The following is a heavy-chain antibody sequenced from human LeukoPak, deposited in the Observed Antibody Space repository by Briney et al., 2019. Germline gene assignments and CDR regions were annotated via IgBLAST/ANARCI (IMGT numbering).Heavy chain of an antibody. CDR1: GGSFSGYY. CDR3: ARTGGAAAGVWFDP. Sequence: PSETLSLTCAVYGGSFSGYYWSWIRQPPGKGLEWIGEINHSGSTNYNPSLKSRVTISVDRSKNQFSLKLSSVTAADTAVYYCARTGGAAAGVWFDPWGQGTLVTVSS. CDR2: INHSGST. J-gene: IGHJ5*02. V-gene: IGHV4-34*01. D-gene: IGHD6-13*01.